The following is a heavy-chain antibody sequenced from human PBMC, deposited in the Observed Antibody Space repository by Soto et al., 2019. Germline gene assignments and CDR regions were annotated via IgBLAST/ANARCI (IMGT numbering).Heavy chain of an antibody. Sequence: GESLKISRKGSGYSFSSYWLGWVRQMPGKGLEWMGMIYPGDSDIKYSPSFQGQVTISADKSISTASLEWSSLKASDTAMYYCARQVGDCADYNYGMDVWGKGTTVTVSS. CDR3: ARQVGDCADYNYGMDV. CDR1: GYSFSSYW. CDR2: IYPGDSDI. D-gene: IGHD1-26*01. V-gene: IGHV5-51*01. J-gene: IGHJ6*04.